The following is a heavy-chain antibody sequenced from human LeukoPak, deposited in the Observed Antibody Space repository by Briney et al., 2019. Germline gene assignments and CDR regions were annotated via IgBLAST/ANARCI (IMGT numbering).Heavy chain of an antibody. CDR2: IHSGGST. CDR3: ARDPGDTDWYNFDF. J-gene: IGHJ4*02. CDR1: GGSLSGHF. Sequence: PSETLSLTCTVSGGSLSGHFWSWFRRPPGKGRENIGYIHSGGSTNYNPSYKSRVTVSLEMSKNQFSLSLSSVTAADTAVYYCARDPGDTDWYNFDFWGQGILVTVSS. D-gene: IGHD3-9*01. V-gene: IGHV4-59*11.